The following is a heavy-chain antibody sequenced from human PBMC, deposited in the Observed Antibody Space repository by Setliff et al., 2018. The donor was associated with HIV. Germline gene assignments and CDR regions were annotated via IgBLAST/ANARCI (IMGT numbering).Heavy chain of an antibody. V-gene: IGHV4-30-4*08. CDR2: ITYSGSA. CDR1: GGSISSDDYY. Sequence: KASETLSLTCTVSGGSISSDDYYWNWIRQPPGKGLEWIGYITYSGSAYYNPSLKSRVTISIDTSNNQISLRLSSVTAADTAVYFCVRGPQWLVQKGRVYYFDYWGQGTLVTVSS. J-gene: IGHJ4*02. CDR3: VRGPQWLVQKGRVYYFDY. D-gene: IGHD6-19*01.